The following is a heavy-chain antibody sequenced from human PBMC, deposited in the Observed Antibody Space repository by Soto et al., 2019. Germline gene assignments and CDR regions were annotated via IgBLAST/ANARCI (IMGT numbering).Heavy chain of an antibody. CDR2: INPHGGST. V-gene: IGHV1-46*01. J-gene: IGHJ5*02. CDR3: ARSSGGNFGIIIEGTNWFAP. Sequence: QLVQSGGEVKQPGASVKVSCKAPRDTFTSYYINWVRQAPGQGLEWMGVINPHGGSTAYAQKFKGRGTLTRDTSASTVYMEVSSLTSEDTATYHCARSSGGNFGIIIEGTNWFAPWGQGTLVTVSS. D-gene: IGHD1-26*01. CDR1: RDTFTSYY.